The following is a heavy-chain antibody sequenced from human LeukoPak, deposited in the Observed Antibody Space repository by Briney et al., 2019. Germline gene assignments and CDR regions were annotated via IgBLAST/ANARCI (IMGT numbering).Heavy chain of an antibody. CDR2: ISRSGGRT. CDR1: GFTFSDYA. D-gene: IGHD3-22*01. J-gene: IGHJ3*02. Sequence: GGSLRLSCAASGFTFSDYAMSWVRQAPGKGLEGVSGISRSGGRTYYVDSVKGRFTISRDNSRNMLNLQMTSLRGGDTAIYYCAKDQTYYDSPHALDMWGQGTMVTVSS. CDR3: AKDQTYYDSPHALDM. V-gene: IGHV3-23*01.